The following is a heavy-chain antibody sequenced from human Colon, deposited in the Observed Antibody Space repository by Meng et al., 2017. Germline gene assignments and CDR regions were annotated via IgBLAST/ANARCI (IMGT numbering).Heavy chain of an antibody. CDR1: GYTFTSYD. Sequence: QVTLVQSGAEGKNPGASVKVSCKASGYTFTSYDINWVRQATGQGLEWMGWMNPNSGNTGYAQKFQGRVTMTRNTSISTAYMELSSLTSEDTAVYYCARGLRIEARPEWFDYWGQGSLVTVSS. CDR2: MNPNSGNT. J-gene: IGHJ5*01. D-gene: IGHD6-6*01. V-gene: IGHV1-8*01. CDR3: ARGLRIEARPEWFDY.